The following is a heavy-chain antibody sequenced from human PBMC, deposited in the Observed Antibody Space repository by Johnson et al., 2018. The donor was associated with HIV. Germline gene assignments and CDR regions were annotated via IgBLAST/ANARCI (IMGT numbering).Heavy chain of an antibody. Sequence: VYLVESGGGLIQPGGSLRLSCAASGLIVSSSYMTWVRQGPGKGLEWVSVIYSGGSTYYADSVKGRFTISRDNSKNTLYLQINSLRAEDTAVYYCASATVMATLSLGPWYPFDIWGQGTMVTVSS. CDR3: ASATVMATLSLGPWYPFDI. V-gene: IGHV3-53*01. D-gene: IGHD5-24*01. J-gene: IGHJ3*02. CDR2: IYSGGST. CDR1: GLIVSSSY.